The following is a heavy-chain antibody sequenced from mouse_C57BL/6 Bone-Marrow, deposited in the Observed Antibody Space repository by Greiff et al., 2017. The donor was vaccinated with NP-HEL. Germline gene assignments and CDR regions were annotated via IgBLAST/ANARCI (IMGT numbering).Heavy chain of an antibody. V-gene: IGHV5-4*01. D-gene: IGHD4-1*01. CDR2: ISDGGSYT. Sequence: EVKLMESGGGLVKPGGSLKLSCAASGFTFSSYAMSWVRQTPEKRLEWVATISDGGSYTYYPDNVKGRFTISRDNAKNNLYLQMSHLKSEDTAMYYCARDGRLGRDYFDYWGQGTTLTVSS. J-gene: IGHJ2*01. CDR1: GFTFSSYA. CDR3: ARDGRLGRDYFDY.